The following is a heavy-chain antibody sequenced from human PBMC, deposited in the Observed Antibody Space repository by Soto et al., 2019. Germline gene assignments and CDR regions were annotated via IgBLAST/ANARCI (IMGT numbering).Heavy chain of an antibody. CDR3: ARLYDSSGFYFFDY. CDR2: IGTRGSTV. J-gene: IGHJ4*02. D-gene: IGHD3-22*01. Sequence: PGGSLRLSCAASGLTFSSCEMNWVRQAPGKGLEWVSYIGTRGSTVYYADSVKGRFTISRDNAKSSLFLQMNSLRAEDTAVYYCARLYDSSGFYFFDYWGQGTPVTVSS. CDR1: GLTFSSCE. V-gene: IGHV3-48*03.